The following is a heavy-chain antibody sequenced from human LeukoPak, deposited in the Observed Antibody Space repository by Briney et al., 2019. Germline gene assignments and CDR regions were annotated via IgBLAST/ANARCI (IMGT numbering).Heavy chain of an antibody. J-gene: IGHJ4*02. D-gene: IGHD6-19*01. CDR2: ISLNGETK. Sequence: PGGSLRLSCAVSGFTVSSFYMSWVRQAPGKGLEWISAISLNGETKLYADSVKRRFIISRDNSKNTIYLQLTSLRAEDTAVCYCARRFRSGWYPYWGQGTLVSVSS. CDR1: GFTVSSFY. V-gene: IGHV3-23*01. CDR3: ARRFRSGWYPY.